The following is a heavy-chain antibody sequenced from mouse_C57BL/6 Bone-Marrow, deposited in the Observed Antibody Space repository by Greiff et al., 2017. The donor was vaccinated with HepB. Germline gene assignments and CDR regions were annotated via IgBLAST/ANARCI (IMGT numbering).Heavy chain of an antibody. CDR3: TRGTTIVTAYYFDY. CDR2: IYPGNSDT. Sequence: DVKLQESGTVLARPGASVKMSCKTSGYTFTSYWMHWVKQRPGQGLEWIGAIYPGNSDTSYNQKFKGKAKLTAVTSASTAYMELSSLTNEDSAVYYCTRGTTIVTAYYFDYWGQGTTLTVSS. V-gene: IGHV1-5*01. J-gene: IGHJ2*01. CDR1: GYTFTSYW. D-gene: IGHD2-5*01.